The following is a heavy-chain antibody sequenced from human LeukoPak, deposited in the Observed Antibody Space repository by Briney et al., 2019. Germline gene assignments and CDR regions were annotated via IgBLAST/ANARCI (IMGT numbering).Heavy chain of an antibody. CDR1: GYTFTSYY. J-gene: IGHJ5*02. CDR2: INPSGGST. CDR3: ARDVGITVADSFDP. D-gene: IGHD6-13*01. V-gene: IGHV1-46*01. Sequence: ASVKVSCKASGYTFTSYYMHWVRQAPGQGLEWMGIINPSGGSTSYAQKFQGRVTMTTDTSTSTVYMEVRGLRSDGTAMYYCARDVGITVADSFDPWGQGTLVTVSS.